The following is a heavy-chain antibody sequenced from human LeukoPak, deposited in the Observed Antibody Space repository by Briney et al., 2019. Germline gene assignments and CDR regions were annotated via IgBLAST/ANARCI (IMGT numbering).Heavy chain of an antibody. Sequence: SGPALVKPTQALTLTCTFSGFSLSTSGMCVSWIRQPPGKALEWLARIDWDDDKYYSTSLKTRLTISKDTSKNQVVLTMTNMDPVDTATYYCARINYYDSSGYLYYFDYWGQGTLVTVSS. CDR1: GFSLSTSGMC. CDR2: IDWDDDK. CDR3: ARINYYDSSGYLYYFDY. J-gene: IGHJ4*02. V-gene: IGHV2-70*11. D-gene: IGHD3-22*01.